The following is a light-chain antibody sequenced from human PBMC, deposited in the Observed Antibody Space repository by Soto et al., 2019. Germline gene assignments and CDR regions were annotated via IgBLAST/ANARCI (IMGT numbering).Light chain of an antibody. CDR1: QSVSSSY. CDR2: GAS. Sequence: DIVLTQSTGTLSLSPGEGATLSCMARQSVSSSYIAWYQQRPGQTPSLLIYGASTRATGIPDRFSGSGSGTHFTLTISRLEPGDFAVYYCHQYVRSRPTFGQGTKV. CDR3: HQYVRSRPT. V-gene: IGKV3-20*01. J-gene: IGKJ1*01.